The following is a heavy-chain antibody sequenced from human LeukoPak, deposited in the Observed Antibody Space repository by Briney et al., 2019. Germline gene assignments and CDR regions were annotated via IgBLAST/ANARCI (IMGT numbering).Heavy chain of an antibody. CDR2: MHPNGGGT. CDR1: EYTFTGYY. D-gene: IGHD3-22*01. J-gene: IGHJ4*02. CDR3: FAYDSDTSLDY. V-gene: IGHV1-2*02. Sequence: ASVKVSCKASEYTFTGYYMHWVRQAPGQGLEWMGWMHPNGGGTNYAQKFQGRVTMTRDTSISTAFMELSRLRSDDTAVYYCFAYDSDTSLDYWGQGTLVSVPS.